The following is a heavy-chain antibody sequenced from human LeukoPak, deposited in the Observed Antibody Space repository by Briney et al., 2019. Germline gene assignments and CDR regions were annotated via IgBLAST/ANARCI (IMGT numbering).Heavy chain of an antibody. D-gene: IGHD2-8*02. J-gene: IGHJ4*02. Sequence: PGGSLRLSCGASGFTFSSYAMNWVRQAPRKEMEWVSSITGNTGNTYVAEPVKGRFTISRDNSRNTLYLQMNTLRAKDTAIYYCAKGTLGSCAGARCYPFDHWGQGALVTVSS. CDR3: AKGTLGSCAGARCYPFDH. CDR2: ITGNTGNT. V-gene: IGHV3-23*01. CDR1: GFTFSSYA.